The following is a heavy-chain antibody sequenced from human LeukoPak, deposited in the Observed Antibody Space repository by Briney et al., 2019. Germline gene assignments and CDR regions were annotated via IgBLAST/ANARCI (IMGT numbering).Heavy chain of an antibody. CDR2: ISSGGNT. J-gene: IGHJ4*02. V-gene: IGHV3-53*01. CDR3: AREVRGYYFDY. CDR1: GFTVTSNY. Sequence: QPGGSLRLXCAASGFTVTSNYMTWVRQAPGKGLEWVSVISSGGNTYYADSVKGRFTISRDNSKNTVYLQMNGLRAEDTAVYYCAREVRGYYFDYWGQGTLVTASS. D-gene: IGHD5-12*01.